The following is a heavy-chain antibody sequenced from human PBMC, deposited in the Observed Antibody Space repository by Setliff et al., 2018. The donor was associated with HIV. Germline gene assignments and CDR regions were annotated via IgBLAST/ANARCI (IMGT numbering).Heavy chain of an antibody. CDR3: ARDRADDQYNGLDV. CDR2: INPNSGNT. D-gene: IGHD3-10*01. CDR1: GYTFTSNYD. J-gene: IGHJ3*01. Sequence: ASVKVSCKASGYTFTSNYDVNWVRLAAGQGLEWLGWINPNSGNTGYAQKFQGRVTMTRDTSISTAYMEFNSLTSDDTAVYYCARDRADDQYNGLDVWGQGTMVTVSS. V-gene: IGHV1-8*01.